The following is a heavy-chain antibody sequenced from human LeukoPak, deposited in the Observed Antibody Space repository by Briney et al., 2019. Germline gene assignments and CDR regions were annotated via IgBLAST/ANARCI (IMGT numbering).Heavy chain of an antibody. Sequence: GGSLRLSCAASGFTFNGYWMTWVRQAPGKGLEWVAIIKSDGSEEYYVDSVKGRFTVSRVNAKNSLFLQLNSLRAEDTAVYYCARESSWTFDVWGQGTMVTVSS. CDR2: IKSDGSEE. V-gene: IGHV3-7*03. CDR3: ARESSWTFDV. CDR1: GFTFNGYW. D-gene: IGHD3-3*01. J-gene: IGHJ3*01.